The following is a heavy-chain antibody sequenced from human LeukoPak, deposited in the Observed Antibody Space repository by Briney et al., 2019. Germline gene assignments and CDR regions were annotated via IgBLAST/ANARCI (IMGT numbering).Heavy chain of an antibody. Sequence: GGSLRLSCAASGFTFSSYSMNWVRQAPGKGLEWVSYISSRSATIYYADSVKGRFTISSDNAKNSLYLQMNSLRAEDTAVYYCARDPLSSSSFDLWGQGTLVTVSS. CDR3: ARDPLSSSSFDL. CDR1: GFTFSSYS. J-gene: IGHJ4*02. D-gene: IGHD6-13*01. V-gene: IGHV3-48*01. CDR2: ISSRSATI.